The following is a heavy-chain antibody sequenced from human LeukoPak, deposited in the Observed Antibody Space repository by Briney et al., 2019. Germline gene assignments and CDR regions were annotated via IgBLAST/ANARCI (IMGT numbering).Heavy chain of an antibody. CDR3: ARVYYDFWSGSNWFDP. CDR1: GRPISIYY. J-gene: IGHJ5*02. D-gene: IGHD3-3*01. V-gene: IGHV4-59*01. Sequence: SETLSLTCTVSGRPISIYYWSWIRQPPGKGLEWIGYIYYSGSTHYNPSLKSRVPIPVDTSKNQFSVKLSSVTAADTAVYYCARVYYDFWSGSNWFDPWGQGTLVTVSS. CDR2: IYYSGST.